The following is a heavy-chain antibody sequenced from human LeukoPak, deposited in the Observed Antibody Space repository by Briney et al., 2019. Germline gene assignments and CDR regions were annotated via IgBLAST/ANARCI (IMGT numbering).Heavy chain of an antibody. D-gene: IGHD2-2*01. J-gene: IGHJ4*02. CDR1: GFTLSSYA. V-gene: IGHV3-30-3*01. CDR3: VSFYETY. Sequence: PGGSLRLSCAASGFTLSSYAVHWVRQAPGKGLEWVAVISSDGSNKYYADSVKGRLTISKDNAKNTVYLQTNNLRAEDTAVYYCVSFYETYWGRGTLVTVSS. CDR2: ISSDGSNK.